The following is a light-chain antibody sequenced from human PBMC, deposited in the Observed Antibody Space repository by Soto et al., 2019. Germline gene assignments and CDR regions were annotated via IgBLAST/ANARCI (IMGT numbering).Light chain of an antibody. J-gene: IGKJ4*01. CDR2: AAS. CDR1: QGISSY. Sequence: AIRMTQSPSSFSASTGDRVTITCRASQGISSYLAWYQQKPGKAPKLLIYAASTLQRGVPSRFSGSGSGTDFTPTISCLQSEEFATYYCQQYYSYPLTFGGGTKVEIK. CDR3: QQYYSYPLT. V-gene: IGKV1-8*01.